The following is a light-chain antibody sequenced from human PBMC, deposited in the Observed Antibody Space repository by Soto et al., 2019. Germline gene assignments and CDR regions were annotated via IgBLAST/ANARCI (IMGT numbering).Light chain of an antibody. CDR3: SSYTTTNTQV. J-gene: IGLJ2*01. CDR1: SGDVGAYNY. CDR2: DVS. Sequence: QSALTQPASVSGSPGQSITISCTGTSGDVGAYNYVSWYQQHPGNAPKLMIYDVSYRPSGVSSRFSGSKSDNTASLTIFGLQAEDEADYYCSSYTTTNTQVFGGGTKVTVL. V-gene: IGLV2-14*03.